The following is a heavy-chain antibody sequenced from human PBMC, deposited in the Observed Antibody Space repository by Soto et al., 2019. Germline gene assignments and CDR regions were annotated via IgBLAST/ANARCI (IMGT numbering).Heavy chain of an antibody. CDR2: INPSGGST. J-gene: IGHJ4*02. V-gene: IGHV1-46*03. D-gene: IGHD3-10*01. CDR1: VYTLTIDH. CDR3: AREWELVSHMPLGY. Sequence: SVKRARKAAVYTLTIDHGRRGRHAPGQGLEWMGIINPSGGSTSYAQKFQGRVTMTRDTSTSTVCMELSSLRSEDTAVYYCAREWELVSHMPLGYWGQGTLVTVSS.